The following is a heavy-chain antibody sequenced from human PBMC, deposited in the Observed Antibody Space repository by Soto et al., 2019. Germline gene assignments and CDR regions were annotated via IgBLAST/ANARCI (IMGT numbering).Heavy chain of an antibody. Sequence: SETLSLTCTVSGGSISSGTYFWGWIRQPPGKGLDWIGSIYYSGSTYYNPSLKSRVTISVDTSKNQFSLKLSSVTAADTAVYYCARYYYYYGMDVWGQGTTVTVS. CDR1: GGSISSGTYF. CDR3: ARYYYYYGMDV. V-gene: IGHV4-39*01. J-gene: IGHJ6*02. CDR2: IYYSGST.